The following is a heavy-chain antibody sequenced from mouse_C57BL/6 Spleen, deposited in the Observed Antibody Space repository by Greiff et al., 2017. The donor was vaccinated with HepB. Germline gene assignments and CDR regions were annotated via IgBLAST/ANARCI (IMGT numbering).Heavy chain of an antibody. J-gene: IGHJ3*01. V-gene: IGHV1-26*01. CDR3: ARTPRGLRSWFAY. Sequence: EVQLQQSGPELVKPGASVKISCKASGYTFTDYYMNWVKQSHGKSLEWIGDINPNNGGTSYNQKFKGKATLTVDKSSSTAYMELRSLTSEDSAVYYCARTPRGLRSWFAYWGQGTLVTVSA. CDR2: INPNNGGT. CDR1: GYTFTDYY. D-gene: IGHD1-1*01.